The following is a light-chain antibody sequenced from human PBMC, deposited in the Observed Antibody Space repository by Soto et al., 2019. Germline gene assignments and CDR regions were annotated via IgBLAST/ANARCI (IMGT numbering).Light chain of an antibody. CDR1: QSISSY. V-gene: IGKV1-39*01. Sequence: DIQMTQSPSSLSASVGDRVTITCRASQSISSYLNWYQQKPGKAPKLLIYAASSLQSGVPSRFSGSGSGTDFALTISSLQPEDFATYYCQQSYSTPWTVGQGTEVEFK. CDR3: QQSYSTPWT. J-gene: IGKJ1*01. CDR2: AAS.